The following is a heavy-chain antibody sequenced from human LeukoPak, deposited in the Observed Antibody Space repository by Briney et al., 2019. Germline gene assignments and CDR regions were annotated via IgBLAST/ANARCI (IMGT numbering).Heavy chain of an antibody. CDR3: ARGGKAAVRFDL. CDR2: IYYSGST. D-gene: IGHD2-15*01. J-gene: IGHJ2*01. CDR1: GGSINSGDYY. V-gene: IGHV4-30-4*01. Sequence: SQTLSLTCTVSGGSINSGDYYWSWIRQPPGKGLEWIGYIYYSGSTYYNPSLKSRITISVDTSKNQFSLKLSSVTAAGTAVYYCARGGKAAVRFDLWGRGTLVTVSS.